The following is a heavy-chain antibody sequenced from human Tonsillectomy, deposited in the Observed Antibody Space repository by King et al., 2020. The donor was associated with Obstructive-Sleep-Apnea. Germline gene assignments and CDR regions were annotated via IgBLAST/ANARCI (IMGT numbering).Heavy chain of an antibody. CDR3: GRTKYYDGTGYHSDS. CDR2: IKNKVQSYTT. J-gene: IGHJ4*02. D-gene: IGHD3-16*01. Sequence: VQLVESGGGLVQPGGSLRLSCAASGFTFRDYYMDWVRQAPGKGLEWIGRIKNKVQSYTTEYAASVKGRVNISRDDSKNSVDLQLNSMKRDDTAVYYCGRTKYYDGTGYHSDSWGQGTLVTVSS. CDR1: GFTFRDYY. V-gene: IGHV3-72*01.